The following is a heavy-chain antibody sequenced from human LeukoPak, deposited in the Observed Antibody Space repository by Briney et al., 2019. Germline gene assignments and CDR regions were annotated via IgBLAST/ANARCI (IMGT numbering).Heavy chain of an antibody. Sequence: GGSLRLSCAASEFTFSDYYMSWIRQAPGKGLAWVSYISSTASTKYYADSVKGRFTISRDNAKSSLYLQMNSLRAEDTGVYYCARCGDGLPCDFDYWGQGTLVTVSS. CDR2: ISSTASTK. V-gene: IGHV3-11*04. J-gene: IGHJ4*02. CDR1: EFTFSDYY. D-gene: IGHD3-10*01. CDR3: ARCGDGLPCDFDY.